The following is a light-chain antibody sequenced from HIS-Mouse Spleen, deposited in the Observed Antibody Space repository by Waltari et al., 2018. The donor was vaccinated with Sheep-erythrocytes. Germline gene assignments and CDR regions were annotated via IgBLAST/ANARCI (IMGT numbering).Light chain of an antibody. CDR2: EGS. Sequence: QSALTQPASVSGSPGQSITISCTGTSSDVGSYNLVSWYQQHPGKAPKLMIYEGSKRPSGVSNRFAGSKSGNTASLTISVLQAEDDADYYCCSYAGSSTPWVFGGGTKLTVL. CDR3: CSYAGSSTPWV. J-gene: IGLJ3*02. V-gene: IGLV2-23*01. CDR1: SSDVGSYNL.